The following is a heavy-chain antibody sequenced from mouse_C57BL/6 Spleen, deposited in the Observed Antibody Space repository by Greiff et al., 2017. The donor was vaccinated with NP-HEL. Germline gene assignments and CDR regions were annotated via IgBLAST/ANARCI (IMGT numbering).Heavy chain of an antibody. J-gene: IGHJ2*01. CDR2: FYPGDGDT. V-gene: IGHV1-82*01. Sequence: QVQLQQSGPELVKPGASVKISCKASGYAFSSSWLNWVKQRPGKGLEWIGRFYPGDGDTNYNGKFKGKATLTADKSSSTAYMQLSSLTSEDSAVYFCARSRMVVFDYWGQGTTLTVSS. CDR3: ARSRMVVFDY. D-gene: IGHD2-3*01. CDR1: GYAFSSSW.